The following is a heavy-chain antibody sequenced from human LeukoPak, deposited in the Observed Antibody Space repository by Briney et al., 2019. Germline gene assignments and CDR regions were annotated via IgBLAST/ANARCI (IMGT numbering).Heavy chain of an antibody. CDR1: GFTFSSYA. CDR3: ASWVGAMVRGVTRDY. CDR2: ISYDGSNK. J-gene: IGHJ4*02. D-gene: IGHD3-10*01. V-gene: IGHV3-30-3*01. Sequence: GGSLRLSCAASGFTFSSYAMHWVRQAPGKGLEWVAVISYDGSNKYYADSVKGRFTISRDNSKNTLYLQMNSLRAEDTAVYYCASWVGAMVRGVTRDYWGQGTLVTVSS.